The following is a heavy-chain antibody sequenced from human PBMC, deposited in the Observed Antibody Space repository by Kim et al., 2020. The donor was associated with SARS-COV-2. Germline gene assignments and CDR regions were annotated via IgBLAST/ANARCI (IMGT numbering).Heavy chain of an antibody. V-gene: IGHV1-2*02. D-gene: IGHD2-2*01. CDR2: INPNSGGT. CDR1: GYTFTGYY. J-gene: IGHJ4*02. CDR3: VRGISRSRYF. Sequence: ASVKVSCKASGYTFTGYYMHRVRQAPGQGLEWMGWINPNSGGTNSAQKFQGRVAMTSDTSISTAYMELSSLRSDDTAIYYCVRGISRSRYFWGQGTLITVSS.